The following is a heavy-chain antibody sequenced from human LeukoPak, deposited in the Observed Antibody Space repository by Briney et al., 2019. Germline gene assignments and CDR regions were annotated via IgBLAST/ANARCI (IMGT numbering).Heavy chain of an antibody. CDR1: GYTFSTYP. D-gene: IGHD3-22*01. CDR2: INTNTGSP. CDR3: VRGIDTTGYFNY. Sequence: ASVKVSCKASGYTFSTYPMNWVRQAPGQGLEWMGWINTNTGSPTYAQGLTGRFVLSLDTSVSTAFLQINSLKAEDTALYYCVRGIDTTGYFNYWGQGTLVTVSS. V-gene: IGHV7-4-1*02. J-gene: IGHJ4*02.